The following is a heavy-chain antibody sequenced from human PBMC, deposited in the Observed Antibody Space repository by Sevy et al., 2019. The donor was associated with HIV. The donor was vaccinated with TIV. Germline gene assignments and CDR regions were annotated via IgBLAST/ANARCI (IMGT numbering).Heavy chain of an antibody. CDR2: ISYDGSNK. CDR1: GFTFSSYS. Sequence: GGSLRLSCAASGFTFSSYSMHWVRQAPGKGLEWVAIISYDGSNKYYADSVKGRFTISRDNSKNTLYLQMNSRRTEDTAVYYCVRELGGYDFWSGYGAYFDYWGQGALVTVSS. D-gene: IGHD3-3*01. J-gene: IGHJ4*02. CDR3: VRELGGYDFWSGYGAYFDY. V-gene: IGHV3-30-3*01.